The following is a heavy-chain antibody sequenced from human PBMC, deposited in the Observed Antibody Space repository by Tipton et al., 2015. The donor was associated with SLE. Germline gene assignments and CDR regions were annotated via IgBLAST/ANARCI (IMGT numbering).Heavy chain of an antibody. V-gene: IGHV4-59*08. Sequence: TLSLTCTVSGGSISSYYWSWIRQPPGKGLEWIGYIYYSGSTNYNPSLKSRVTISVDTSKNQFSLKLSSVTAADTALYYCARHPLIALGWFDPWGQGTLVTVSS. CDR2: IYYSGST. D-gene: IGHD2-21*01. CDR1: GGSISSYY. J-gene: IGHJ5*02. CDR3: ARHPLIALGWFDP.